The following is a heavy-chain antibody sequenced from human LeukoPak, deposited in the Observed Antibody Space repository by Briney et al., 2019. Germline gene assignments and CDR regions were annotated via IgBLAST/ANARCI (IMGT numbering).Heavy chain of an antibody. CDR2: ISYDGSNK. CDR1: GFTFSSYA. V-gene: IGHV3-30-3*01. J-gene: IGHJ4*02. D-gene: IGHD3-9*01. Sequence: PGGSLRLSCAASGFTFSSYAMHWVRQAPGKGLEWVAVISYDGSNKYYADSEKGRFTISRDNSKNTLYLQMNSLRAEDTAVYYCTGGYFGIRGKIDYWGQGTLVTVSS. CDR3: TGGYFGIRGKIDY.